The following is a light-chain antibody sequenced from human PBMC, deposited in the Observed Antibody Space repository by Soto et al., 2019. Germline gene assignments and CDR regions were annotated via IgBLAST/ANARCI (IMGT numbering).Light chain of an antibody. CDR1: QSIGTY. J-gene: IGKJ2*03. CDR2: AAS. CDR3: QESHSS. V-gene: IGKV1-39*01. Sequence: DAQMTQSPSSLSASVGDSVTITCRASQSIGTYLDWYQHNPGKAPKLLIYAASSLQSGVPSRFSGSGSGTDFTLTISSLQPEDFATYYCQESHSSFGQGTKLEIK.